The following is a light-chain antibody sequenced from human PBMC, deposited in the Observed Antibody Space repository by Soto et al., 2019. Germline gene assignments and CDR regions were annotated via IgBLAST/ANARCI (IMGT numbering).Light chain of an antibody. V-gene: IGKV1-39*01. CDR1: QSITSF. J-gene: IGKJ1*01. CDR3: QQSYSSPWT. CDR2: RAS. Sequence: DIQMTQSPSSLSASVGDRVTISCRASQSITSFLNWYQQKPGTAPRLLIYRASSVKSGVPPRFSGSGSGRDFTLTISSLRPEDSAVYFCQQSYSSPWTFGQGTKVE.